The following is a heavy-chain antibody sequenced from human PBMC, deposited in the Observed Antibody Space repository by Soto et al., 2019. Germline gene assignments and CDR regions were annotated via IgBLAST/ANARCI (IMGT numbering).Heavy chain of an antibody. V-gene: IGHV3-33*01. CDR1: VFTFSNYG. Sequence: PGGSLRLSCAASVFTFSNYGMHWVRQAPGKGLEWVAVVWHDGKTKYYADSVEGRFTISRDNSRNTLFLQMNSLRAEDTAVYHCARDRGSDDPIDYWGQGTLVTVSS. D-gene: IGHD3-10*01. CDR2: VWHDGKTK. CDR3: ARDRGSDDPIDY. J-gene: IGHJ4*02.